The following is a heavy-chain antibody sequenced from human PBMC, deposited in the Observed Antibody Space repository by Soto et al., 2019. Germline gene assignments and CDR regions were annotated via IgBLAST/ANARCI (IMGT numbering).Heavy chain of an antibody. J-gene: IGHJ3*02. Sequence: XETLSLTCTVDGCSITTYYWNWIRQSPGKGLEWIGYIYRTGSTHYNPSLNSRAAISLDSSRDRFSLQLKAVTAADTAVYFCARQIGDDPFDIWGRGTMVTVSS. D-gene: IGHD3-3*01. V-gene: IGHV4-59*01. CDR2: IYRTGST. CDR1: GCSITTYY. CDR3: ARQIGDDPFDI.